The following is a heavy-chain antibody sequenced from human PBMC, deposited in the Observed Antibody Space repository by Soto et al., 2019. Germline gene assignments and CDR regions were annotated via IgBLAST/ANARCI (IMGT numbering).Heavy chain of an antibody. CDR1: GFTLKSYE. Sequence: GGSLRLSCEASGFTLKSYEVNWARQAPGKGLEWISYITSSTRTTYYADSVKGRFTISRDNARKSVYLQMNSLRVEDTAIYYCARGNTSIQGDLSHYNGLDVWGQGTTVTVSS. CDR2: ITSSTRTT. J-gene: IGHJ6*02. D-gene: IGHD3-10*01. CDR3: ARGNTSIQGDLSHYNGLDV. V-gene: IGHV3-48*03.